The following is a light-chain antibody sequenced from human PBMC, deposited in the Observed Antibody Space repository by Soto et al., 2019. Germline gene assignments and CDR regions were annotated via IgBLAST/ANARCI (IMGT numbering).Light chain of an antibody. Sequence: DLQMTQSPSSLSASVGDRVTITCQASQDISNYLNWYQQKPGKATKLLIYDATNLETGVPSRFSESESGTDFTFTISSLQPEDIATYYCQQYDNLPYTFGQGTKLEIK. CDR3: QQYDNLPYT. V-gene: IGKV1-33*01. CDR1: QDISNY. CDR2: DAT. J-gene: IGKJ2*01.